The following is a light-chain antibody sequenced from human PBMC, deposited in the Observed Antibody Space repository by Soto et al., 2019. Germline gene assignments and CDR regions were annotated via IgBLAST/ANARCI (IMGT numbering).Light chain of an antibody. CDR3: LQHNSYPRT. Sequence: DIQMTQSPSSLSASVGDRVTITCRASQAITNDLSWYQQKPGEPPKRLIYAASTLHSGVPSRFSGSGSGTEFTLTISSLQHEDFATYFCLQHNSYPRTFGQGTKVEIK. CDR1: QAITND. CDR2: AAS. V-gene: IGKV1-17*01. J-gene: IGKJ1*01.